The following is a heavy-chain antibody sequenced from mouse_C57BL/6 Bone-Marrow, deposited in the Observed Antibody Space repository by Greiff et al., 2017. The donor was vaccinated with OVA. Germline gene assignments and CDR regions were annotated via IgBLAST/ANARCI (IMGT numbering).Heavy chain of an antibody. J-gene: IGHJ4*01. CDR1: GYTFTSYW. CDR3: ARLVRHYGSSYDAIDY. V-gene: IGHV1-64*01. Sequence: QVQLKQPGAELVKPGASVKLSCKASGYTFTSYWMHWVKQRPGQGLEWIGMIHPNSGSTNYNEKFKSKATLTVDKSSSTAYMQLSSLTSADSAVYYCARLVRHYGSSYDAIDYWGQGTSGTVSS. CDR2: IHPNSGST. D-gene: IGHD1-1*01.